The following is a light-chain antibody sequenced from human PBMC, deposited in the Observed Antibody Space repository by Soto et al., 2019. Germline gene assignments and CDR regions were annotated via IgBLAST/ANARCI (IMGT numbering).Light chain of an antibody. V-gene: IGKV1-5*01. CDR3: QQYNTYWT. CDR2: DAS. J-gene: IGKJ1*01. CDR1: QTVSHW. Sequence: DIQMTQSPSSLSASVGDRVTITCRASQTVSHWLAWYQQKPGKAPKLLIFDASSLESGVPSRFSGSGSGTEFTLTITGLQPDDFATYYCQQYNTYWTFGQGTKV.